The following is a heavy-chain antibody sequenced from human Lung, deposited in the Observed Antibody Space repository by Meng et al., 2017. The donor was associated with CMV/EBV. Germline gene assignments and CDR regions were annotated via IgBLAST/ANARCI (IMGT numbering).Heavy chain of an antibody. J-gene: IGHJ4*02. CDR3: SKTGSGWFTDY. V-gene: IGHV3-30*02. Sequence: SCVASGFGFSGFAIQWVRQTPGKGLEWVPLIRYGGGNKYYADSEKGRFTISRDHSKHTLSLQMNSLRPEDTAVYLWSKTGSGWFTDYWGQGTVVTVSS. D-gene: IGHD6-19*01. CDR2: IRYGGGNK. CDR1: GFGFSGFA.